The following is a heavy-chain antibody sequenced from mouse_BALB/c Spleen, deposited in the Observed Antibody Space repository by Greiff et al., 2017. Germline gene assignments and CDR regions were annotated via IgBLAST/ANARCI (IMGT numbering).Heavy chain of an antibody. V-gene: IGHV1-5*01. CDR1: GYTFTSYW. CDR3: TNRYGRGPAWFAY. CDR2: IYPGNSDT. J-gene: IGHJ3*01. D-gene: IGHD2-1*01. Sequence: EVQLQQSGTVLARPGASVKMSCKASGYTFTSYWMHWVKQRPGQGLEWIGAIYPGNSDTSYNQKFKGKAKLTAVTSTSTAYMELSSLTNEDSAVYYCTNRYGRGPAWFAYWGQGTLVTVSA.